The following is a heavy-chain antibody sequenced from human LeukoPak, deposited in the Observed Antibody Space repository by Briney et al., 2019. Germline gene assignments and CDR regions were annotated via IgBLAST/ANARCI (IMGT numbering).Heavy chain of an antibody. CDR1: GFTFSNYW. V-gene: IGHV3-74*01. D-gene: IGHD2-2*01. J-gene: IGHJ4*02. CDR2: INSDGSST. Sequence: PGGSLRLSCAASGFTFSNYWMHWVRLAPGNGLVWVSHINSDGSSTNYADSVKGRFTISRDNAKSTLYLQMNSLRAEDTAMYYCARGLGYCSSSSCYAWGYWGQGTLVTVSS. CDR3: ARGLGYCSSSSCYAWGY.